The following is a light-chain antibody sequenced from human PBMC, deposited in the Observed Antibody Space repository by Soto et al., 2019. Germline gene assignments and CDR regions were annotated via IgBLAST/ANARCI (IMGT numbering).Light chain of an antibody. CDR1: QSLLHSNGYNY. Sequence: DIVMTQSPLSLPVTPGEPASICCRSSQSLLHSNGYNYLDWYLQKPGQSPQLLIYLGSNRASVVPARCSGSGSGTEFTLQISSVEAEDVGVYYCMPALQTLFTFGPGNNVDIK. J-gene: IGKJ3*01. V-gene: IGKV2-28*01. CDR2: LGS. CDR3: MPALQTLFT.